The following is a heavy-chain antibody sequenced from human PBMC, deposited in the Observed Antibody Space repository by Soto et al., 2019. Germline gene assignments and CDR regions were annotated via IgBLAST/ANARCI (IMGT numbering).Heavy chain of an antibody. V-gene: IGHV6-1*01. J-gene: IGHJ5*02. Sequence: SQTLSLTCAVSVDSVSSNSAAWDWIRQSPSRGLEWLGRTYYRSKWYNDYAVSVKGRITINPDTSKNQFSLQLNSVTPEDTAVYYCARDSSSWYGVWFDPWGQGTLVTVSS. D-gene: IGHD6-13*01. CDR2: TYYRSKWYN. CDR3: ARDSSSWYGVWFDP. CDR1: VDSVSSNSAA.